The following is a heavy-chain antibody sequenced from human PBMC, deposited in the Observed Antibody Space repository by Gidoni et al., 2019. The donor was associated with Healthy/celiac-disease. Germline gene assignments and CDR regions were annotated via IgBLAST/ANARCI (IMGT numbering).Heavy chain of an antibody. CDR3: AKAVVGYGDY. CDR2: ISGSGGST. V-gene: IGHV3-23*01. CDR1: GFTFSSYA. D-gene: IGHD5-12*01. Sequence: EVQLLVSGGGLVQHGGSLGLCCAASGFTFSSYAMSWVRQAPGKGLVWVSAISGSGGSTYYADSVKGRLTISRANSKNTLYLQMNSLRAEDTAVYYCAKAVVGYGDYWGQGTLVTVSS. J-gene: IGHJ4*02.